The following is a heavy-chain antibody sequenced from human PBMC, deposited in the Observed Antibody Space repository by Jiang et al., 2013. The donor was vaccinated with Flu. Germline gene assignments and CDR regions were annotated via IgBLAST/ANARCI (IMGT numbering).Heavy chain of an antibody. V-gene: IGHV2-70*01. CDR3: ARIGRFGGDYYGMDV. D-gene: IGHD3-16*01. CDR2: IDWDDDK. J-gene: IGHJ6*02. CDR1: GFSLSTSGMC. Sequence: VKPTQTLTLTCTFSGFSLSTSGMCVSWIRQPPGKALEWLALIDWDDDKYYSTSLKTRLTISKDTSKNQVVLTMTNMDPVDTATYYCARIGRFGGDYYGMDVWGQGTTVTVSS.